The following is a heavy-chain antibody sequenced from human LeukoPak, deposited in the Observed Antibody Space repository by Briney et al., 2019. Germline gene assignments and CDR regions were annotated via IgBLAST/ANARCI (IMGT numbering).Heavy chain of an antibody. J-gene: IGHJ4*02. D-gene: IGHD6-19*01. CDR2: VYYSGST. V-gene: IGHV4-61*01. CDR3: AREIIAVAAIDY. CDR1: GGSVSSGNYY. Sequence: SETLSLTCTVSGGSVSSGNYYWSWTRQPPGKGLEWIGYVYYSGSTNYNPSLKSRVTISVDTSKNQSSLKLSSVTAADTAVYYCAREIIAVAAIDYWGQGTLVTVSS.